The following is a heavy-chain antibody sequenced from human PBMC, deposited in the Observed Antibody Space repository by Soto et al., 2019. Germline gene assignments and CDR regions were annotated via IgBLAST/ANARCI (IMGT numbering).Heavy chain of an antibody. Sequence: PGGSLRLSCAASGFTFSSYGMHWVRQAPGKGLEWVAVISYDGSNKYYADSVKGRFTISRDNSKNTLYLQMNSLRAEDTAVYYCAKEARIPAAGNKFDYWGQGTLVTVSP. D-gene: IGHD6-13*01. V-gene: IGHV3-30*18. J-gene: IGHJ4*02. CDR3: AKEARIPAAGNKFDY. CDR1: GFTFSSYG. CDR2: ISYDGSNK.